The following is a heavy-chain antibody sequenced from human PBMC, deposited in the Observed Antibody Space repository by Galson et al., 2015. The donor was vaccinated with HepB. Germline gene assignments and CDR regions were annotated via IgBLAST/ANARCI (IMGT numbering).Heavy chain of an antibody. Sequence: SVKVSCKASGYTFTGYYMHWVRQAPGQGLEWMGRISPNSGGTNYAQKFQGRVTMTRDTSISTAYMELSRLRSDDTAVYYCARERVVVHNWFDPWGQGTLVTVSS. V-gene: IGHV1-2*06. CDR2: ISPNSGGT. J-gene: IGHJ5*02. D-gene: IGHD3-22*01. CDR1: GYTFTGYY. CDR3: ARERVVVHNWFDP.